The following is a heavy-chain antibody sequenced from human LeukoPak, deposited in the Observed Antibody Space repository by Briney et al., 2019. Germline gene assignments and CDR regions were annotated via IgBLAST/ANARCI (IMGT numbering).Heavy chain of an antibody. V-gene: IGHV4-59*01. D-gene: IGHD2/OR15-2a*01. CDR1: GGFISSYY. CDR3: STGVPGPSMPT. J-gene: IGHJ5*02. CDR2: IYSSGST. Sequence: PSETLSLTCTVSGGFISSYYWSWIRQPPGKGLEWIGYIYSSGSTKYNPSLKSRVTISVDTSKNQFSLKLSSLTAADTAVYYCSTGVPGPSMPTWGQGTLVTVSS.